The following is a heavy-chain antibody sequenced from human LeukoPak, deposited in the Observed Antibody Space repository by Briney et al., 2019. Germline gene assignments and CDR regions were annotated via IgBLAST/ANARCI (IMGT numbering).Heavy chain of an antibody. V-gene: IGHV3-30-3*01. D-gene: IGHD2-2*01. Sequence: PGGSLRLSCAASGFTFSSYAMHWVRQAPGKGLEWVAVISYDGSNKYYADSVKGRFTISRDNSKNTLCLQMNSLRAEDTAVYYCARSSTSYYYGMDVWGQGTTVTVSS. J-gene: IGHJ6*02. CDR1: GFTFSSYA. CDR2: ISYDGSNK. CDR3: ARSSTSYYYGMDV.